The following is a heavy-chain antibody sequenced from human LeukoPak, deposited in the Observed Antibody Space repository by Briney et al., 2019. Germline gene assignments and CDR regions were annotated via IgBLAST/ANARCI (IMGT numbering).Heavy chain of an antibody. CDR2: ISYDGSNK. V-gene: IGHV3-30*04. CDR1: GFTFSSYA. D-gene: IGHD5-18*01. J-gene: IGHJ4*02. CDR3: ARALPGYSYGIDY. Sequence: GSLRLSCAASGFTFSSYAMRWVRQAPGKGLEWVAVISYDGSNKYYADSVKGRFTISRDNSKNTLYLQMNSLRAEDTAVYYCARALPGYSYGIDYWGQGTLVTVSS.